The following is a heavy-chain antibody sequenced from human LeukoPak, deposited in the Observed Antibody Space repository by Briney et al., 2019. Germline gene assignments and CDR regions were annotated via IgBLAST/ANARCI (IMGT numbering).Heavy chain of an antibody. J-gene: IGHJ5*02. Sequence: ASVKVSCKASGYTFTGYYMHWVRQAPGQGLEWMGWINPNSGGTNYAQKFQGRVTMTRDTSISTAYMELSRLRSDDTAVYYCARAQDGYGVYSYYDFWSGYYTLDPWDQGTLVTVSS. CDR3: ARAQDGYGVYSYYDFWSGYYTLDP. D-gene: IGHD3-3*01. CDR1: GYTFTGYY. CDR2: INPNSGGT. V-gene: IGHV1-2*02.